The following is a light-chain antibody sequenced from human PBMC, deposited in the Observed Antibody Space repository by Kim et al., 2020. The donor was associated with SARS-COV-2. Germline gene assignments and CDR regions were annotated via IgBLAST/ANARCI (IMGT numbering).Light chain of an antibody. CDR1: QSVNNN. CDR2: GAS. J-gene: IGKJ1*01. V-gene: IGKV3-15*01. CDR3: QQYNNWPPWT. Sequence: EIVMTQSPATLSVSPGGRATLSCRASQSVNNNLAWYQQKPGQAPRLLIYGASTRATGIPARFSGSGSGTEFTLTISSLQSEDFALYYCQQYNNWPPWTFGQGTKVDIK.